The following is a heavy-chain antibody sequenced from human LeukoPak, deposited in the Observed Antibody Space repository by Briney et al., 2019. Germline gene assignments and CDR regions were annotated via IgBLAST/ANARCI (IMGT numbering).Heavy chain of an antibody. CDR1: GFTFSSYG. Sequence: PGGSLRLSCXAXGFTFSSYGMHWVRQAPGKGLEWVAFIRYDGSNKYYADSVKGRFTISRDNSKNTLYLQMNSLRAEDTAVYYCAKELRYFDWLLYEHYYYYGMDVWGQGTTVTVSS. CDR2: IRYDGSNK. V-gene: IGHV3-30*02. J-gene: IGHJ6*02. D-gene: IGHD3-9*01. CDR3: AKELRYFDWLLYEHYYYYGMDV.